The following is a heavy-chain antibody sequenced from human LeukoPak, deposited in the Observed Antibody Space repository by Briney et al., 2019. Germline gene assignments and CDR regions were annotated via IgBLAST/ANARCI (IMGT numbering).Heavy chain of an antibody. D-gene: IGHD6-19*01. J-gene: IGHJ4*02. CDR2: IWYDGSNK. V-gene: IGHV3-33*01. CDR3: ARERQGIAEAGYFDY. Sequence: PGRSLRLSCAASGFTFSSYGMHWVRQAPGKGLEWVAVIWYDGSNKYYADSVKGRFTISRDYSKNTLYLQMNSLRAEDTAVYYCARERQGIAEAGYFDYWGQGTLVTVSP. CDR1: GFTFSSYG.